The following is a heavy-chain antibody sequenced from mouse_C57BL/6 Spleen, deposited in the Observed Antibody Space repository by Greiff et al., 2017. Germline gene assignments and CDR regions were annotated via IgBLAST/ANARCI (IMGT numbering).Heavy chain of an antibody. CDR3: ARDDYVVYAMDY. D-gene: IGHD2-4*01. CDR1: GYTFTSYT. J-gene: IGHJ4*01. Sequence: QVQLQQCGAELARPGASVKMSCKASGYTFTSYTMHWVKQRPGQGLEWIGYINPSSGYTKYNQKFKDKATLTADKSSSTAYMQLSSLTSEDSAVYYCARDDYVVYAMDYWGQGTSVTVSS. CDR2: INPSSGYT. V-gene: IGHV1-4*01.